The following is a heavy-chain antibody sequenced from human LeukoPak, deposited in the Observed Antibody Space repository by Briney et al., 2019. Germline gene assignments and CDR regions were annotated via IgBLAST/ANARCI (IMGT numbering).Heavy chain of an antibody. CDR1: GFTFSSYA. D-gene: IGHD3-22*01. Sequence: GGSLRLSCAASGFTFSSYAVSWVRQAPGKGLEWVSAISGSGGSTYYADSVKGRFTISRDNSKNTLYLQMNSLRAEDTAVYYCAKAPVSYDSSGYYFDYWGQGTLVTVSS. CDR3: AKAPVSYDSSGYYFDY. CDR2: ISGSGGST. J-gene: IGHJ4*02. V-gene: IGHV3-23*01.